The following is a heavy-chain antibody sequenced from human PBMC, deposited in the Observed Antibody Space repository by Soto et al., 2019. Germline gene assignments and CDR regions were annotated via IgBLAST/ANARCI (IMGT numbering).Heavy chain of an antibody. CDR1: GGTFSSCA. V-gene: IGHV1-69*13. CDR3: ARPYSSSWYNWFDP. D-gene: IGHD6-13*01. J-gene: IGHJ5*02. CDR2: IIPIFGTA. Sequence: PVKVSCKESGGTFSSCAISWVRQAPGQGLEWVGGIIPIFGTANYAQKFQGRVTITADESTSTAYMELSSLRSEDTAVYYCARPYSSSWYNWFDPWGQGTLVNVSS.